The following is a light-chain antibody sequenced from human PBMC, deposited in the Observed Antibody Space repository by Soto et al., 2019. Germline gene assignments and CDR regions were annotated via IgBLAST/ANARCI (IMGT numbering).Light chain of an antibody. Sequence: DIQMTQSPSSLSASVGDRVTITCRASQSISSYLNWYQHKAGKAPKLLIYAASSLQSGVPSRFSGSGSGTEFTLTISSLQPEDFATYYCQQSHSTLVTFGQGTKVEIK. CDR1: QSISSY. V-gene: IGKV1-39*01. CDR2: AAS. J-gene: IGKJ1*01. CDR3: QQSHSTLVT.